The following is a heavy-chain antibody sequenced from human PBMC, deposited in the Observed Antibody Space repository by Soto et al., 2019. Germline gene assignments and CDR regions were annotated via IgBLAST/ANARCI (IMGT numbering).Heavy chain of an antibody. CDR3: ARSTLMVRGVIAPFDY. J-gene: IGHJ4*02. V-gene: IGHV4-31*03. CDR1: GGSISSGGYY. D-gene: IGHD3-10*01. Sequence: QVQLQESGPGLVKPSQTLSLTCTVSGGSISSGGYYWSWIRQHPGKGLEWIGYIYYSGSTYYNPSLKSRVTISVDTSKNQFSLKLSSVTAADTAVYYCARSTLMVRGVIAPFDYWGQGTLATVSS. CDR2: IYYSGST.